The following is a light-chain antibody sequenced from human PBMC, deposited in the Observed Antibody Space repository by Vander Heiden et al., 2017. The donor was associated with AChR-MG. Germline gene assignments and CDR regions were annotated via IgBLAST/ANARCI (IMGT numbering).Light chain of an antibody. J-gene: IGKJ4*01. V-gene: IGKV3-11*01. CDR3: QQRFNWPHLT. Sequence: EIVLTQSPATLTLSSGERATLSCRASQSVNNDLAWYQQKPDQAPRLLISDASNRATGTPDRFSGAGSGTDFTLTISGLEPEDSATYFCQQRFNWPHLTFGGGTKVEFK. CDR2: DAS. CDR1: QSVNND.